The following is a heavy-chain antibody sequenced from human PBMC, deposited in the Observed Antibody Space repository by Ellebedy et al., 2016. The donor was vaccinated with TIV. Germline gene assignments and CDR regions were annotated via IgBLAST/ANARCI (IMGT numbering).Heavy chain of an antibody. CDR2: IGNSDTK. Sequence: GESLKISCAASGFTFSSYSMNWVRQAPGKGLEWVSYIGNSDTKYYADSVRGRFTISRDKAKKSVYLQMNSLRVEDTGVYYCARDAMIWIFDSWGQGTLVTVSS. CDR1: GFTFSSYS. V-gene: IGHV3-48*01. D-gene: IGHD3-22*01. CDR3: ARDAMIWIFDS. J-gene: IGHJ4*02.